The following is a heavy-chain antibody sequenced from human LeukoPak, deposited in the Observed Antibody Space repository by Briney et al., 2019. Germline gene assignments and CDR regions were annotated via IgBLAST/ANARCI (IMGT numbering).Heavy chain of an antibody. CDR3: ARFRVPAAIRAAFDF. V-gene: IGHV4-4*07. CDR1: GGSISSYY. CDR2: IYTSGST. Sequence: SETLSLTCTVSGGSISSYYWSWIRQPAGKGLERIGRIYTSGSTNYNPSLKSRVTMSVDTSKNQFSLKLNSVTAADTAVYYCARFRVPAAIRAAFDFWGQETMVTVSS. D-gene: IGHD2-2*01. J-gene: IGHJ3*01.